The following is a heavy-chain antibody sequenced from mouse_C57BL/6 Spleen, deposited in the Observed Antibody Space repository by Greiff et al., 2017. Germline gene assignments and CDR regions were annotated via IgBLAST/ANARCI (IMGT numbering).Heavy chain of an antibody. Sequence: QVQLQQPGAELVRPGSSVKLSCKASGYTFTSYWMHWVKQRPIQGLEWIGNIDPSDSETHYNQKFKDKATVTVDKSSSTAYMQLSSLTSEDSAVYYCARERYGSSSYYFDYWGQGTTLTVSS. CDR2: IDPSDSET. CDR3: ARERYGSSSYYFDY. CDR1: GYTFTSYW. V-gene: IGHV1-52*01. D-gene: IGHD1-1*01. J-gene: IGHJ2*01.